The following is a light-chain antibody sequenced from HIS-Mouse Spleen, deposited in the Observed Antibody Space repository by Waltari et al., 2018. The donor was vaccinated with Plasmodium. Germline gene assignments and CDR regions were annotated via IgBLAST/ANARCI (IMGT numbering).Light chain of an antibody. CDR1: SSDVGGYNY. Sequence: QSALTQPASVSGSPGKSITISCTGTSSDVGGYNYVYWYQQHPGNAPKLMIYEVSSRHSGVSTRFSGSKSGNTASLTISGLQAEDEADYYCSSYTSSSTRVFGGGTKLTVL. CDR3: SSYTSSSTRV. V-gene: IGLV2-14*01. CDR2: EVS. J-gene: IGLJ2*01.